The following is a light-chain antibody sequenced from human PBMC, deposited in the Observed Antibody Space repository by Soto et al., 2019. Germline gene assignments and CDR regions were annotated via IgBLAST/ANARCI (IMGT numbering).Light chain of an antibody. CDR3: RSYRNTNTLVV. V-gene: IGLV2-14*01. CDR1: TSDVGDYNY. Sequence: QSALTQPAYVSGSPGQSITISCTGTTSDVGDYNYVSWYQQHPGKAPKLMIYDVRNRPSGVSNRFSGSKSGNTASLTISGLQAEDEADYYCRSYRNTNTLVVFGGGTKLTVL. J-gene: IGLJ2*01. CDR2: DVR.